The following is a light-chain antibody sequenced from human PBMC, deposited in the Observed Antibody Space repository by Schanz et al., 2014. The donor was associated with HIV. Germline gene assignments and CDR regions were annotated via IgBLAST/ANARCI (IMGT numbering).Light chain of an antibody. CDR2: SNS. Sequence: QSVLTQPPSASGTPGQRVTISCSGSSSNIGGNTVNWYRQLPGTAPKLLIYSNSQRPSGVPDRFSGSKSGTSASLAISGLQSEDEADYYCATWDDSLNGVVFGGGTKLTVL. CDR3: ATWDDSLNGVV. V-gene: IGLV1-44*01. J-gene: IGLJ3*02. CDR1: SSNIGGNT.